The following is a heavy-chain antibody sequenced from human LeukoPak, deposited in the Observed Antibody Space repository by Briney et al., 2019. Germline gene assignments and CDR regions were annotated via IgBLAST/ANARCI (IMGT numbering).Heavy chain of an antibody. V-gene: IGHV1-69*05. Sequence: ASVKVSCKASGGTFSSYAISWVRQAPGQGLEWMGGIIPIFGTANYAQKFQGRVTITTDESTSTAYMELSSLRSEDTDVYYCAREGGGSSDHYMDVWGKGTTVTVSS. CDR3: AREGGGSSDHYMDV. CDR1: GGTFSSYA. CDR2: IIPIFGTA. D-gene: IGHD6-6*01. J-gene: IGHJ6*03.